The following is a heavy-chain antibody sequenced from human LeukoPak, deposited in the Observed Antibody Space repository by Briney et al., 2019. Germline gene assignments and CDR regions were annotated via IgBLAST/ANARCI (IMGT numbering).Heavy chain of an antibody. Sequence: PSETLSLTCTVSGGSISSGGYYWSWIRQPPGKGLEWIGYIYYSGSTNYNPSLKSRVTISVNTSKNQFSLKLSSVTAADTAVYYCAREENSSFDYWGQGTLVTVSS. CDR3: AREENSSFDY. CDR1: GGSISSGGYY. CDR2: IYYSGST. J-gene: IGHJ4*02. V-gene: IGHV4-61*08. D-gene: IGHD4-23*01.